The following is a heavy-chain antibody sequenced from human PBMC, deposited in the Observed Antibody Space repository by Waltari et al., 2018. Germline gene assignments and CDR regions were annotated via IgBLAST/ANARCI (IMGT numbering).Heavy chain of an antibody. Sequence: EVQLVESGGGLVQPGGSLRLSCAASGSTFSYQYMDWVPQAPGKGLEWVGRIRNRGNSYTTEYAASGKGRFTISRDDSKNSLYLQMNSLETEDTAVYYCARSNSYSPFDYWGQGILVTVSS. CDR3: ARSNSYSPFDY. CDR1: GSTFSYQY. D-gene: IGHD3-16*02. V-gene: IGHV3-72*01. CDR2: IRNRGNSYTT. J-gene: IGHJ4*02.